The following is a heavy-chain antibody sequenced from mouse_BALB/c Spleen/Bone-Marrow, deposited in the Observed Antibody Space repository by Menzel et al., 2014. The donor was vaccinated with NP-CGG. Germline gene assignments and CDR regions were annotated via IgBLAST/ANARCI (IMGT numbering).Heavy chain of an antibody. Sequence: VQLKESGPDLVKPSQSLSLTCTVIGYSITSGYSWHWIRQFPGNSLEWMGYIHYSGSTGYNPSLKSRISITRDTSKNHFFLKLNSVTTEDTATYYCARRGDRLYAMDYWGQGTSVTVSS. CDR2: IHYSGST. V-gene: IGHV3-1*02. D-gene: IGHD3-3*01. CDR3: ARRGDRLYAMDY. J-gene: IGHJ4*01. CDR1: GYSITSGYS.